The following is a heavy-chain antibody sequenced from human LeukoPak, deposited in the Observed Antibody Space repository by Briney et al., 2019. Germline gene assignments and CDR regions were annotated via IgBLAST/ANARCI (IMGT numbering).Heavy chain of an antibody. D-gene: IGHD6-13*01. CDR2: ISSSGSTI. V-gene: IGHV3-11*01. CDR1: GFTFSDYY. Sequence: GGSLRLSCAASGFTFSDYYMSWIRQAPGKGLGWVSYISSSGSTIYYADSVKGRFTISRDNAKNSLYLQMNSLRAEDTAVYYCARGPLAAAVWFDPWGQGTLVTVSS. J-gene: IGHJ5*02. CDR3: ARGPLAAAVWFDP.